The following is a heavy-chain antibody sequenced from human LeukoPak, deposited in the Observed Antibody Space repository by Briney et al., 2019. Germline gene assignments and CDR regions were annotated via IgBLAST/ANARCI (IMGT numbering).Heavy chain of an antibody. Sequence: SVKVSCKASGGTFISYSIDWVRQAPGQGLEWMGGIIPIFGTANYAQKFQGRVTITADESTSTAYMELSSLRSEDTAVYYCARPPDYDILTGSYYYYYGMDVWGQGTTVTVSS. J-gene: IGHJ6*02. V-gene: IGHV1-69*13. D-gene: IGHD3-9*01. CDR2: IIPIFGTA. CDR3: ARPPDYDILTGSYYYYYGMDV. CDR1: GGTFISYS.